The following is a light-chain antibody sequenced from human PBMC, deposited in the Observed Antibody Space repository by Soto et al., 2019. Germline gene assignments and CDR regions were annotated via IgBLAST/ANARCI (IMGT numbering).Light chain of an antibody. CDR2: AAS. CDR3: QKYNSAPLT. J-gene: IGKJ4*01. V-gene: IGKV1-27*01. CDR1: QGISTY. Sequence: DIQMTQSPSSLSASVGDTVTITCRASQGISTYLAWYQQKPGKVPKLLIYAASTLQSGVPSRFSCSGSGTDFTLTISSLQPEDVATYYCQKYNSAPLTFGGGTKVEIK.